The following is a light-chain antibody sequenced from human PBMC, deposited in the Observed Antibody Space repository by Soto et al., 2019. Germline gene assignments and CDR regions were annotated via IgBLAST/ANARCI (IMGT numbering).Light chain of an antibody. CDR1: QSISSR. Sequence: DIHMTQSPSTLSASVGDRVTITCRASQSISSRLAWYQQKPGKAPKLLIYDASSLESGVPSRFSGIGSGTEFTLTISSLQPDDFATYYCQQYNSYSITFGQGTRLEIK. CDR2: DAS. CDR3: QQYNSYSIT. J-gene: IGKJ5*01. V-gene: IGKV1-5*01.